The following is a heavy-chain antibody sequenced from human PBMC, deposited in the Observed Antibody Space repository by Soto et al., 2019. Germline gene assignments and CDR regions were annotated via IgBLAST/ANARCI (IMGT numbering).Heavy chain of an antibody. CDR2: IHGGGNK. Sequence: EVQLVESGGTVIQPGESLRLSCATSGLNVNTNYVTWVRQAPGKGLEWLSIIHGGGNKFYSDSVKGRFTISRDTSKNTVYLQMSSLTVDDTAVYYCASGPTLAARLGWNYFDPWGQGTLVTVSS. CDR1: GLNVNTNY. J-gene: IGHJ5*02. V-gene: IGHV3-53*01. CDR3: ASGPTLAARLGWNYFDP. D-gene: IGHD6-6*01.